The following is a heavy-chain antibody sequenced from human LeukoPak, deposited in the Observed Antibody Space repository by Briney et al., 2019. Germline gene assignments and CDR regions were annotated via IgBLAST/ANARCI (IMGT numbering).Heavy chain of an antibody. J-gene: IGHJ6*03. CDR1: GYTFTGYY. V-gene: IGHV1-2*02. D-gene: IGHD7-27*01. CDR3: ARVPTLGIYYYYHYMDV. Sequence: ASVKVPCKASGYTFTGYYMHWVRQAPGQGLEWMGWINPNSGGTNYAQKFQGRVTMTRDTSISTAYMELSRLRSDDTAVYYCARVPTLGIYYYYHYMDVWGNGTTVTVSS. CDR2: INPNSGGT.